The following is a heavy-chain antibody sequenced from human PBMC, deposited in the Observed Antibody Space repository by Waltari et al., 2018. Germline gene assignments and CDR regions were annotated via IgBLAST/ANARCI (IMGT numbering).Heavy chain of an antibody. D-gene: IGHD6-13*01. CDR3: AKSKSGYSNDHFDY. V-gene: IGHV4-59*02. J-gene: IGHJ4*02. CDR2: IYSSGST. CDR1: GASATTAY. Sequence: QVQLQESGPGLVKPSETLSLTCTVPGASATTAYWSWIRQPPGKGLEWIGYIYSSGSTNYNPSLKSRVTISIDTSKNQFSLNLTSVTAADTAVYYCAKSKSGYSNDHFDYWGQGTLVTVSS.